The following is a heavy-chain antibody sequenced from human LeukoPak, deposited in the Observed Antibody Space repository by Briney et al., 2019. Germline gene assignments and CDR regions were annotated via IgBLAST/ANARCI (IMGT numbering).Heavy chain of an antibody. Sequence: SETLSLTCAVSGDSISSGDYTWSWIRQPPGKGLEWIGYTYYSGNTFYNPSLKSRVFVSVDTSKDQFSLNLSSVTAADTAVYYCARPRRGRGFDYWGQGTLVTVSS. CDR3: ARPRRGRGFDY. CDR1: GDSISSGDYT. J-gene: IGHJ4*02. CDR2: TYYSGNT. V-gene: IGHV4-30-4*07. D-gene: IGHD3-10*01.